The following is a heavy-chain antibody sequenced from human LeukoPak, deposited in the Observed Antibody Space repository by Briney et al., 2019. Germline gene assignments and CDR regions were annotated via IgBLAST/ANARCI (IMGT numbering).Heavy chain of an antibody. V-gene: IGHV1-8*03. J-gene: IGHJ5*02. CDR1: GYTFTSYD. CDR3: ARTAEPEVVGDFWSGFTGYWFDP. CDR2: MNPNSGNT. Sequence: GASVKVSCKASGYTFTSYDINWVRQATGQGLEWMGWMNPNSGNTGYAQKFQGRVTITRNTSISTAYMELSSLRSEDTAVYYCARTAEPEVVGDFWSGFTGYWFDPWGQGTLVTVSS. D-gene: IGHD3-3*01.